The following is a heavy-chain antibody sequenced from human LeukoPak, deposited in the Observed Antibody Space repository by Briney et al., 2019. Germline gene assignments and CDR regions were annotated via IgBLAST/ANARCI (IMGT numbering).Heavy chain of an antibody. CDR1: GFTFNTYT. Sequence: PGESLRLSCAASGFTFNTYTMNWVRQAPGKGLEWVSSISTSSSYIYYADSVKGRFTISRDNAKNSLFLQMNSLRAEDTAVYYCARDGDILTGHYKFYFDYWGQGSLVTVSS. J-gene: IGHJ4*02. CDR2: ISTSSSYI. D-gene: IGHD3-9*01. CDR3: ARDGDILTGHYKFYFDY. V-gene: IGHV3-21*01.